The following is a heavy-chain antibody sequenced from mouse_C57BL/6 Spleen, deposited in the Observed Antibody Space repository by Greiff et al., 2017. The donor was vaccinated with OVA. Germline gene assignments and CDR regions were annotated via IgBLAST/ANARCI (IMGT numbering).Heavy chain of an antibody. J-gene: IGHJ2*01. CDR2: ISYSGST. CDR1: GYSITSGYD. D-gene: IGHD1-1*01. V-gene: IGHV3-1*01. Sequence: EVQGVESGPGMVKPSQSLSLTCTVTGYSITSGYDWHWIRHFPGNKLEWMGYISYSGSTNYNPSLKSRISITHDTSKNHFFLKLNSVTTEDTATYYCARRGYYGDYFDYWGQGTTLTVSS. CDR3: ARRGYYGDYFDY.